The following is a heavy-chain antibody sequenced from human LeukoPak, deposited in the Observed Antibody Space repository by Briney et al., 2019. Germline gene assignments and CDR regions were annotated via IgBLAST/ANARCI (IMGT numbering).Heavy chain of an antibody. J-gene: IGHJ4*02. CDR1: HDSFISYY. V-gene: IGHV4-59*01. CDR2: IYSSGNI. CDR3: ARDEGIAAQFDY. D-gene: IGHD6-6*01. Sequence: SGTLSLTCTVSHDSFISYYWNWIRQPPGKGLEWIGYIYSSGNIDYNPALKSRVTMSMDTSRNQFSLKLRSVTAADTAIYYCARDEGIAAQFDYWGQGALVTVSS.